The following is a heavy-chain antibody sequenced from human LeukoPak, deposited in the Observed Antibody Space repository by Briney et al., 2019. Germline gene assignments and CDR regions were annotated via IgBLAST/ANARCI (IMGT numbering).Heavy chain of an antibody. CDR3: ARESNGEMATTYFDY. J-gene: IGHJ4*02. D-gene: IGHD5-24*01. CDR2: IYHSGST. CDR1: GGSISSGGYS. Sequence: SETLSLTCAVSGGSISSGGYSWSWIRQPPGKGLEWIGYIYHSGSTNYNPSLKSRVTISVDTSKNQFSLKLSSVTAADTAVYYCARESNGEMATTYFDYWGQGTLVTVSS. V-gene: IGHV4-30-2*01.